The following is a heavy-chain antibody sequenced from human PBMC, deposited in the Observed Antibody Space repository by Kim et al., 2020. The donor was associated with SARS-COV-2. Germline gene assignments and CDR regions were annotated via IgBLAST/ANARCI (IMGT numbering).Heavy chain of an antibody. D-gene: IGHD3-3*01. Sequence: SETLSLTCTVSGGSISSSSYYWGWIRQPPGKGLEWIGSIYYSGSTYYNPSLKSRVTISVDTSKNQFSLKLSSVTAADTAVYYCARRVRGDYDFWSGYPPSGPNWFDPWGQGTLVTVSS. CDR3: ARRVRGDYDFWSGYPPSGPNWFDP. CDR2: IYYSGST. CDR1: GGSISSSSYY. V-gene: IGHV4-39*01. J-gene: IGHJ5*02.